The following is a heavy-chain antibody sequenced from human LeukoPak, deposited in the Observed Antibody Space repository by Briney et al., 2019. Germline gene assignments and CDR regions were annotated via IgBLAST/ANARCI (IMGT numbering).Heavy chain of an antibody. CDR3: AKDSNDYGDYEGLGFDY. J-gene: IGHJ4*02. Sequence: GGSLRLSCAASGFTFSAYNMNWVRRTPGKGLEWVSSITTSSSYMFYADSVRGRFTISRDNSKNTLYLQMNSLRAEDTAVYYCAKDSNDYGDYEGLGFDYWGQGTLVTVSS. CDR1: GFTFSAYN. V-gene: IGHV3-21*01. CDR2: ITTSSSYM. D-gene: IGHD4-17*01.